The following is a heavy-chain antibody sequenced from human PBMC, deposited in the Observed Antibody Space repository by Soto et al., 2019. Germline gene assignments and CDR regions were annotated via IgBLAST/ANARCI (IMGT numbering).Heavy chain of an antibody. D-gene: IGHD6-25*01. CDR1: GYTIRNYTW. CDR2: VHHSGNS. J-gene: IGHJ4*02. Sequence: SDSLSPTSYRSGYTIRNYTWRSWTRQPPGKGLEWFGEVHHSGNSNYNLSLKSRVIIPVDKPKNQFSLNLSSVTDADTAVYYCARGERQQQRDYWGQGTLVTVSS. V-gene: IGHV4-4*02. CDR3: ARGERQQQRDY.